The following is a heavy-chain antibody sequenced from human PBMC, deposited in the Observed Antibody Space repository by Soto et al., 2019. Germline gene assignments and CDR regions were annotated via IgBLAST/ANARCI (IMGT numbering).Heavy chain of an antibody. Sequence: QVQLQESGPGLVKPSQTLSLTCTVSGGSISSGDYYWSWIRQPPGKGLEWIGYIYYSGGTYYNPSFKSRVTISVDASRNQFSLKLSSVTAADTAVYYCARSPEPETVHPFDYWGQGTLVTDSS. CDR2: IYYSGGT. CDR1: GGSISSGDYY. V-gene: IGHV4-30-4*01. J-gene: IGHJ4*02. CDR3: ARSPEPETVHPFDY. D-gene: IGHD4-17*01.